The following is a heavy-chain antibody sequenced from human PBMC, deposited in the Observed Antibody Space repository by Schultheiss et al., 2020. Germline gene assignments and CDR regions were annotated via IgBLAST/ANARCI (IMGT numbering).Heavy chain of an antibody. J-gene: IGHJ3*02. CDR2: IYPGDSDT. CDR3: ARGLLTFDI. Sequence: GESLKISCKGSGYSFTSYWIGWVRQMPGKGPEWMGIIYPGDSDTTYSSSFQGHVTISVDKSINTAFLQWSSLKPSDTAMYYCARGLLTFDIWGQGTMVTVSS. CDR1: GYSFTSYW. D-gene: IGHD3-22*01. V-gene: IGHV5-51*01.